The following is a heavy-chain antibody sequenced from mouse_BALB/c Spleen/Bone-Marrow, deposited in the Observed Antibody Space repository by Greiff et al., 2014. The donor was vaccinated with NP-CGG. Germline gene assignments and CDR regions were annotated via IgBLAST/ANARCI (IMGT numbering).Heavy chain of an antibody. CDR3: ARHSPRRYAMDY. CDR2: IWSDGRT. D-gene: IGHD3-1*01. CDR1: GFSLTSYG. Sequence: QVQLQQSGPGLAAPSQSLSITCTISGFSLTSYGVHWVRQPPGKGLEWLGVIWSDGRTTNNSALKSRLSISKDNSKIQVSLKMNSLQTDDTAMYYCARHSPRRYAMDYWGQGTSDTVSS. V-gene: IGHV2-6-1*01. J-gene: IGHJ4*01.